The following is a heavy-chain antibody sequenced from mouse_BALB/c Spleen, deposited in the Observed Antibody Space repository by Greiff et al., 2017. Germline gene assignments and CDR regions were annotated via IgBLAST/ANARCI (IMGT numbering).Heavy chain of an antibody. J-gene: IGHJ4*01. CDR2: INPGSGGT. Sequence: ESGAELVRPGTSVKVSCKASGYAFTNYLIEWVKQRPGQGLEWIGVINPGSGGTNYNEKFKGKATLTADKSSSTAYMQLSSLTSDDSAVYFCARSGDGYYDAMDYWGQGTSVTVSS. D-gene: IGHD2-3*01. CDR3: ARSGDGYYDAMDY. CDR1: GYAFTNYL. V-gene: IGHV1-54*01.